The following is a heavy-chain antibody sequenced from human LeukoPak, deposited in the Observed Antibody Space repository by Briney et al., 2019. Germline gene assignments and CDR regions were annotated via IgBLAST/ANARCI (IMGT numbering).Heavy chain of an antibody. CDR2: ISAYNGNT. V-gene: IGHV1-18*01. J-gene: IGHJ4*02. CDR3: ARDSSPSVPSAMVRGVIGY. CDR1: GYTFTSYG. D-gene: IGHD3-10*01. Sequence: AASVTVSFKASGYTFTSYGISWVRQAPGQGLEWMGWISAYNGNTNYAQKLQGRVTMTTDTSTSTAYMELRSLRSDDTAVYYCARDSSPSVPSAMVRGVIGYWGQGTLVTVSS.